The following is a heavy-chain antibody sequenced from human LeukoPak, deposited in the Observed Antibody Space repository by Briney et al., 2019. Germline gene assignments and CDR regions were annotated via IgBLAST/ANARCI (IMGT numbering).Heavy chain of an antibody. CDR1: GYSFTSYW. J-gene: IGHJ6*02. CDR2: IYPGDSDT. CDR3: ARDSSSRFPYHYYGMDV. V-gene: IGHV5-51*01. D-gene: IGHD6-13*01. Sequence: GESLKISCKGSGYSFTSYWIGWVRQMPGKGLEWMGIIYPGDSDTRYSPSFQGQVTISADKSISTAYLQWSSLKASDTAMYYCARDSSSRFPYHYYGMDVWGQGTTVTVSS.